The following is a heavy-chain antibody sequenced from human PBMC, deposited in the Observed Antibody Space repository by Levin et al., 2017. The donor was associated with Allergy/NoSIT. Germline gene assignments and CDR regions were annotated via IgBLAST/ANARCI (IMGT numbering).Heavy chain of an antibody. CDR2: ISYDGSNK. J-gene: IGHJ4*02. Sequence: GGSLRLSCAASGFTFSSYGMHWVRQAPGKGLEWVAVISYDGSNKYYADSVKGRFTISRDNSKNTLYLQMNSLRAEDTAVYYCAKGERLSGYYPDYWGQGTLVTVSS. CDR1: GFTFSSYG. V-gene: IGHV3-30*18. D-gene: IGHD3-22*01. CDR3: AKGERLSGYYPDY.